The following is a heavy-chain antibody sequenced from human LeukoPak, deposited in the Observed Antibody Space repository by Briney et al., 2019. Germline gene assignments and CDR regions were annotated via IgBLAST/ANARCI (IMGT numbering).Heavy chain of an antibody. CDR1: GDTFTTYD. CDR3: GRAITIFDYYYMDV. Sequence: ASVKVSCKASGDTFTTYDINWVRQAPGQGLEWMGWMNPKSGNTVYAQKFQGRVNMTRDTSKSTAYMELSSLRSEDTAVYYCGRAITIFDYYYMDVWGKGSTVTVSS. CDR2: MNPKSGNT. J-gene: IGHJ6*03. V-gene: IGHV1-8*01. D-gene: IGHD3-3*01.